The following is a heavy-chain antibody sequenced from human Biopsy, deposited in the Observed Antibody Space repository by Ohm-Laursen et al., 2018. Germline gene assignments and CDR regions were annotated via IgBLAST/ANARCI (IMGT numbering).Heavy chain of an antibody. V-gene: IGHV4-59*11. J-gene: IGHJ1*01. CDR3: ARGSNEYGGLYFPH. Sequence: GTLSLICIVSGGSFTGHYWTWIRQPPGKGLEWIGHISHTGYTSYKSSLKSRVTISLDTSRKHFSLRLTSLAAADTAVYYCARGSNEYGGLYFPHWGQGTLVTVSS. CDR2: ISHTGYT. D-gene: IGHD4-23*01. CDR1: GGSFTGHY.